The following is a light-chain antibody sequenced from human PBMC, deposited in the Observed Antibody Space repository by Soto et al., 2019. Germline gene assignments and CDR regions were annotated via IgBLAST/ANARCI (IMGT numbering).Light chain of an antibody. CDR3: QQRSNWPLT. V-gene: IGKV3-11*01. CDR2: DAS. J-gene: IGKJ4*01. CDR1: QSVSSY. Sequence: EIVLTQSPATLSLSPGERATLSCRASQSVSSYIAWYQQKPSQAPSLLIYDASNRATGIPARFSGSGSGTDFTLTISSLEPEDFAVYYCQQRSNWPLTFGGGTKVDIK.